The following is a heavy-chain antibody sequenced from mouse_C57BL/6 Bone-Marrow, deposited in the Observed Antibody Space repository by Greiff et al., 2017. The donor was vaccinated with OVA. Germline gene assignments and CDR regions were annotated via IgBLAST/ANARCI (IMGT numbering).Heavy chain of an antibody. V-gene: IGHV7-1*01. Sequence: EVHLVESGGGLVQSGRSLRLSCATSGFTFSDFYMEWVRQAPGKGLEWIAASRNKANDYTTEYSASVKGRFIVSRDTSQSILYLQMNALRAEDTAIYYCARRSYFDVWGTGTTVTVSS. CDR2: SRNKANDYTT. J-gene: IGHJ1*03. CDR3: ARRSYFDV. CDR1: GFTFSDFY.